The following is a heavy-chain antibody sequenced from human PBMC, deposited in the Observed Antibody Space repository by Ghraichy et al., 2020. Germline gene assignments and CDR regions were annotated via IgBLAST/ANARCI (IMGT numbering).Heavy chain of an antibody. CDR2: SHRGDKT. CDR1: GFTVSRTH. Sequence: GALHISCAASGFTVSRTHMAWVRQAPGKGLEWVSGSHRGDKTYYADSVKGRFTISRDDSKNTLYLQMNSLRADDTAVYYCARDLGDTSGWPIFDYWGQGSLVTVSS. CDR3: ARDLGDTSGWPIFDY. J-gene: IGHJ4*02. D-gene: IGHD6-19*01. V-gene: IGHV3-53*01.